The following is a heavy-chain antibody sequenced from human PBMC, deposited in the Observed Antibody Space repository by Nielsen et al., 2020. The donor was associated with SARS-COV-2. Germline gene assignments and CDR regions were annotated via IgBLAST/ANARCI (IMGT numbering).Heavy chain of an antibody. J-gene: IGHJ2*01. CDR3: ASSPTVYDSSGYYSLRYFDL. CDR1: GGSISSSNW. Sequence: SETLSLTCAVSGGSISSSNWWSWVRQPPGKGLEWIGEIYHSGSTNYNPSLKSRVTISVDKSKNQFSLKLSSVTAADTAVYYCASSPTVYDSSGYYSLRYFDLWGRGTLVTVSS. V-gene: IGHV4-4*02. D-gene: IGHD3-22*01. CDR2: IYHSGST.